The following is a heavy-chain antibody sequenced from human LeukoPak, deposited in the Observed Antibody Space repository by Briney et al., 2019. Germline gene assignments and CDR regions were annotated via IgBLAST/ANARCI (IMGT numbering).Heavy chain of an antibody. V-gene: IGHV3-66*01. Sequence: GGSLRLSCAASGFTVSSNYMSWVRQAPGKGLEWVSVIYSGGSTYYADSVKGRFTISRDNSKNTLYLQTNSLRAEDTAVYYCARDVPAYYYDSSGYTDAFDIWGQGTMVTVSS. J-gene: IGHJ3*02. CDR1: GFTVSSNY. D-gene: IGHD3-22*01. CDR2: IYSGGST. CDR3: ARDVPAYYYDSSGYTDAFDI.